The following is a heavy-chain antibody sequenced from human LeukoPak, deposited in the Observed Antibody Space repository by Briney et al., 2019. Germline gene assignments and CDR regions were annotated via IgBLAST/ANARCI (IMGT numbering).Heavy chain of an antibody. D-gene: IGHD1-26*01. CDR3: ARDSGGRYYPRPPFDY. V-gene: IGHV4-59*01. CDR2: IYYSGST. CDR1: GGSISSYY. Sequence: SETLSLTCTVSGGSISSYYWSWIRQPPGKGLEWIGYIYYSGSTNYNPSLKSRVTISVDTSKNQFSLKLSSVTAADTAVYYCARDSGGRYYPRPPFDYWGQGTLVTVSS. J-gene: IGHJ4*02.